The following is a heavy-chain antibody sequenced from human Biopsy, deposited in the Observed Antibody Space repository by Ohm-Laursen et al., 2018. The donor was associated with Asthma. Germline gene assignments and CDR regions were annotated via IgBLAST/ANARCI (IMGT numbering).Heavy chain of an antibody. Sequence: PSDTLSLTCPVSADSISSDNFYWGWIRQPPGKGLEWIGSIYYSGSTYYNPSLKSRVTISVDTSKNQFSLKLSSVTAADTAVYYCASGGTADALDYWGQGTLVTVSS. J-gene: IGHJ4*02. V-gene: IGHV4-39*01. CDR2: IYYSGST. CDR1: ADSISSDNFY. CDR3: ASGGTADALDY. D-gene: IGHD3-16*01.